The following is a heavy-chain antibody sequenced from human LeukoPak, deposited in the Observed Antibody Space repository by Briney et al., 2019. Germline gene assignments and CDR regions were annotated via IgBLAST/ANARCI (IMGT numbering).Heavy chain of an antibody. D-gene: IGHD3-22*01. J-gene: IGHJ4*02. CDR3: ARVIGVGDSSGYYDYFDY. CDR2: IYYSGST. V-gene: IGHV4-59*01. CDR1: GGSISTYY. Sequence: SETLSLTCAVSGGSISTYYGNWIRQPPGKGLEWIGYIYYSGSTNYNPSLKSRVTISVDTSKNQFSLKLSSVTAADTAVYYCARVIGVGDSSGYYDYFDYWGQGTLVTVSS.